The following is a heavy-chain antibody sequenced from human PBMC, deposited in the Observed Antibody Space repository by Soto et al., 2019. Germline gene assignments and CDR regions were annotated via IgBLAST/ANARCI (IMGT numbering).Heavy chain of an antibody. CDR3: ARAYYYDSSGYSPFDY. Sequence: ASVKVSCKASGYTFTGYYMHWVRQAPGQGLEWMGWINPNSGGTNYAQKFQGWVTMTRDTSISTAYMELSRLRSDDTAVYYCARAYYYDSSGYSPFDYWGQGTLVTVSS. V-gene: IGHV1-2*04. J-gene: IGHJ4*02. D-gene: IGHD3-22*01. CDR1: GYTFTGYY. CDR2: INPNSGGT.